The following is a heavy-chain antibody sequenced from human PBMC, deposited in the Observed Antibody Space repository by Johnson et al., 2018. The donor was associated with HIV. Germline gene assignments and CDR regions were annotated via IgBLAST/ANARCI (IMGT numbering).Heavy chain of an antibody. D-gene: IGHD6-6*01. CDR1: GFTFSTYG. J-gene: IGHJ3*02. CDR3: AKDTRSSSGLGAFDI. CDR2: TWYDGSNK. V-gene: IGHV3-33*06. Sequence: QVQLVESGGGVVQPGRSLRLSCAASGFTFSTYGMHWVRQAPGKGLEWVAVTWYDGSNKYYADSVKGRFTISRDNSKNTLYLQMNSLRAEDTAVYYCAKDTRSSSGLGAFDIWGQGTMVTVSS.